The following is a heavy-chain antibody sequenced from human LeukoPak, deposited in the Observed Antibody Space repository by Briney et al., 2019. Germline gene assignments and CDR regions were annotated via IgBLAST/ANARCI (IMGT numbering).Heavy chain of an antibody. J-gene: IGHJ4*02. CDR1: GFTVSSNY. CDR3: AREPFRGGYVDY. D-gene: IGHD3-16*01. V-gene: IGHV3-53*01. Sequence: GGSLRLSCAASGFTVSSNYMSWVRQAPGKGLEWVSVIYSGGSTYYADSVKGRFTISKDNSKNTLYLQMNSLRAEDTAVYYCAREPFRGGYVDYWGQGTLVTVSS. CDR2: IYSGGST.